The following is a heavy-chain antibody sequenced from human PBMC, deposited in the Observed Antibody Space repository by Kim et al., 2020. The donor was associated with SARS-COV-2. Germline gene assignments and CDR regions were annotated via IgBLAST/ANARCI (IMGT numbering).Heavy chain of an antibody. CDR3: ARVHSRCWDY. V-gene: IGHV4-31*02. Sequence: SAYNNPSLNSRVTNAVDTSKNQFSLKLSSVTAAATAVYYCARVHSRCWDYWGQGTLVTVSS. D-gene: IGHD2-8*01. J-gene: IGHJ4*02. CDR2: SA.